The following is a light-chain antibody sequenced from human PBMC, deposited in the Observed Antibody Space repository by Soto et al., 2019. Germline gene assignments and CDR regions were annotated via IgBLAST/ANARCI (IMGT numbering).Light chain of an antibody. V-gene: IGLV1-44*01. CDR1: SSNIGSNT. J-gene: IGLJ3*02. CDR2: SNN. CDR3: AAWDDNLNGLWV. Sequence: QSVLTQPPSASGTPGQRVTISCSGSSSNIGSNTVNWYQQLPGTAPKLLIYSNNQRPSGVPDRFSGSKSGTSASLAISGLQSEDEADYYCAAWDDNLNGLWVFGGGTKVTVL.